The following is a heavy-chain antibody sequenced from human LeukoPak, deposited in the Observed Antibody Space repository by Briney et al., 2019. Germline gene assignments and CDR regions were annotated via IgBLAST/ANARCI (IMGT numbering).Heavy chain of an antibody. Sequence: GSLRLACVASGFTVKSYVMSWVRQDPGKGPELISAISESSSSTYYADSVKGRFIISRDNSKSTLYLQMNSPRVEDTAIYYCARGGETYYTYYYMDVWAKGTTVTVSS. V-gene: IGHV3-23*01. CDR2: ISESSSST. J-gene: IGHJ6*03. D-gene: IGHD3-16*01. CDR3: ARGGETYYTYYYMDV. CDR1: GFTVKSYV.